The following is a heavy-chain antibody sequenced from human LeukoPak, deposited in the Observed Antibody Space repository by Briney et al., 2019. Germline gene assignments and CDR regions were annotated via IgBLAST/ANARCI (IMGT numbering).Heavy chain of an antibody. D-gene: IGHD5-24*01. CDR2: ISSSGSTI. J-gene: IGHJ1*01. Sequence: GGSLRLSCAASGFTFSSYEMTWVRQAPGKGLEWVSYISSSGSTIYYADSVKGRFTISRDNAKNSLYLQMNSLRAEDTAVYYCARDGDDYDDVEYSQHWGQGTLVSVSS. CDR1: GFTFSSYE. V-gene: IGHV3-48*03. CDR3: ARDGDDYDDVEYSQH.